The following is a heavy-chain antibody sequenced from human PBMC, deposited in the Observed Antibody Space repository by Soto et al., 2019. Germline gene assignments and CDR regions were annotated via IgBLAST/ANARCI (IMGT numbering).Heavy chain of an antibody. CDR3: ARGLVGATGVGY. D-gene: IGHD1-26*01. CDR2: IIPIFGTA. Sequence: QVQLVQSGAELKKPGSSVKVSCKASGGTFSSYAISWVRQAPGQGLEWMGGIIPIFGTANYAQKFQGRVTITADESTSTAYMEMSSLTSEDTSVYYCARGLVGATGVGYWGQVTLVTVSS. J-gene: IGHJ4*02. V-gene: IGHV1-69*01. CDR1: GGTFSSYA.